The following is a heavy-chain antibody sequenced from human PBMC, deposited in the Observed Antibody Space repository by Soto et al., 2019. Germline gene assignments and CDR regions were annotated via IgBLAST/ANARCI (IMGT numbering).Heavy chain of an antibody. CDR1: GGSIGGSNYF. CDR2: IYSSGST. V-gene: IGHV4-39*01. CDR3: TRRRFGVRRVTTMGV. Sequence: PSETLSLTCTVSGGSIGGSNYFWGWIRQSPGTGLEWLGTIYSSGSTYYNPSLKSPITMSLDTSKNQFSLNLGSVSAAXTAVXYCTRRRFGVRRVTTMGVXGPGTTXTV. J-gene: IGHJ6*02. D-gene: IGHD3-10*01.